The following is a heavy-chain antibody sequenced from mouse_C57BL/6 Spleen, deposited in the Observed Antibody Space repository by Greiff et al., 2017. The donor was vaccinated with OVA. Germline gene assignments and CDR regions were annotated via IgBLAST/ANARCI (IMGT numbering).Heavy chain of an antibody. CDR2: INPSNGGT. CDR1: GYTFTSYW. CDR3: ARDDGYSHWYFDV. J-gene: IGHJ1*03. V-gene: IGHV1-53*01. D-gene: IGHD2-3*01. Sequence: VQLQQPGTELVKPGASVKLSCKASGYTFTSYWMHWVKQRPGQGLEWIGNINPSNGGTNYNEKFKSKATLTVDKSSSTAYMQLSSLTSEDSAVYYCARDDGYSHWYFDVWGTGTTVTVSS.